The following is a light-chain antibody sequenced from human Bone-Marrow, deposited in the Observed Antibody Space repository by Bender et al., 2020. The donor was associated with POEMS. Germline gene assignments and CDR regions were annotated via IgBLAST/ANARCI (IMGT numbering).Light chain of an antibody. Sequence: QSVLTQPPAVSGIPGQKITISCSGSGSNMGKNYVYWYQQVSGSAPRLLILRDTQRPSGVPDRFSGSKSGTSASLAISGLQSEDEADYYCAAWEDSLNGWVFGGGTKLTVL. J-gene: IGLJ3*02. V-gene: IGLV1-47*01. CDR3: AAWEDSLNGWV. CDR1: GSNMGKNY. CDR2: RDT.